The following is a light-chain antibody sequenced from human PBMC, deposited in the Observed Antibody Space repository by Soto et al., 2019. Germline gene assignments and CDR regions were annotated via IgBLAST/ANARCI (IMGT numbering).Light chain of an antibody. CDR3: ATWDDSLDGPV. Sequence: QSVLTQPPSASGTPGQRVTISCSGNTSNIGSNAVDCHQLLPGTAPKLLIFSTNQRPSGVPDRFSGSKSGTSATLAISGLQSEDEADYCCATWDDSLDGPVFGGGTQLTVL. CDR2: STN. V-gene: IGLV1-44*01. CDR1: TSNIGSNA. J-gene: IGLJ2*01.